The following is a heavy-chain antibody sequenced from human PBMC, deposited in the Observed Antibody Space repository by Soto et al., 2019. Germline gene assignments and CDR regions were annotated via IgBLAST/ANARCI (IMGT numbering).Heavy chain of an antibody. V-gene: IGHV1-69*01. J-gene: IGHJ5*02. CDR3: ARVASQRYFDWLLPYNWFDP. CDR2: IIPIFGTA. D-gene: IGHD3-9*01. Sequence: QVPLVQSGAEVKKPGSSVKVSCKASGGTFSSYAISWVRQAPGQGLEWMGGIIPIFGTANYAQKFQGRVTITADESTSTAYMELSSLRSEDTAVYYCARVASQRYFDWLLPYNWFDPWGQGTLVTVSS. CDR1: GGTFSSYA.